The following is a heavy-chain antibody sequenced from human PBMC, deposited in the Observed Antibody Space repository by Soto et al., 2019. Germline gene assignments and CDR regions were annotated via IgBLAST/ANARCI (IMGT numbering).Heavy chain of an antibody. J-gene: IGHJ6*02. CDR1: GFTFSSYG. Sequence: QVQLVESGGGVVQPGRSLRLSCAASGFTFSSYGMHWVRQAPGKGLEWVAVIWYDGSNKYYADSVKGRFTISRDNSKNTLYLQMNSLRAEDTAVYYCARESKLRYFDWLLPHYYYGMDVWGQGTKVTVSS. CDR2: IWYDGSNK. D-gene: IGHD3-9*01. CDR3: ARESKLRYFDWLLPHYYYGMDV. V-gene: IGHV3-33*01.